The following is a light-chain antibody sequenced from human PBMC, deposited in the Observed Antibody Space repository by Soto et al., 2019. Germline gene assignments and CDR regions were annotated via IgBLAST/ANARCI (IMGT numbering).Light chain of an antibody. CDR1: QSVRRN. Sequence: EIVMTQSPATLSVSPGERATLSCRASQSVRRNLAWYQQKPGQAPRLLIYDTSTRATGIPARFSGSGSGTEFTLTIRSLQSEDFAVYYCQQYNTWPLLTFGGGTKVEI. V-gene: IGKV3D-15*01. CDR2: DTS. CDR3: QQYNTWPLLT. J-gene: IGKJ4*01.